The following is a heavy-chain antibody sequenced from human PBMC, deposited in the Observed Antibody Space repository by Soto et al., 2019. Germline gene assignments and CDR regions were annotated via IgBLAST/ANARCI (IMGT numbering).Heavy chain of an antibody. J-gene: IGHJ4*02. CDR2: ISGSGGST. V-gene: IGHV3-23*01. D-gene: IGHD1-7*01. Sequence: GGSLRLSCAASGFTFSSYAMSWVRQAPGKGLEWVSAISGSGGSTYYADSVKGRFTISRDNSKNTLYLQMNSLRAEDTAVYYCARGMDWNYGGYFDYWGQGTLVTVSS. CDR1: GFTFSSYA. CDR3: ARGMDWNYGGYFDY.